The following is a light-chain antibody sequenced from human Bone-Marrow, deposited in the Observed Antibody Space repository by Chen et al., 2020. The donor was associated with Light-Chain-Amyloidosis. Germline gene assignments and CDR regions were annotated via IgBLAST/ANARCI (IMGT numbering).Light chain of an antibody. CDR1: QSVGSS. CDR2: GVS. V-gene: IGKV3-15*01. Sequence: EIVMTQSPATLSVSPGESATLSCRASQSVGSSLAWYQQKPGQAPRLLIYGVSTRATGIPARFSGSGSGTEFTLTISSMQSEDFAVYYCQQCYNWPPWTFGQWTKVEI. J-gene: IGKJ1*01. CDR3: QQCYNWPPWT.